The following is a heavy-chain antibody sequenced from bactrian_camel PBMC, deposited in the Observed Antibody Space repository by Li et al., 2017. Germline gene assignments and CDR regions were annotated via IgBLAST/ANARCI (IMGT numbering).Heavy chain of an antibody. D-gene: IGHD7*01. CDR2: ISASGAT. V-gene: IGHV3S2*01. CDR1: GFTFRTTP. J-gene: IGHJ6*01. CDR3: TEAMGLGGNWWTFWS. Sequence: VQLVESGGGLAQLGRSVTLSCTAQGFTFRTTPMGWLRQPPGKAMEWVSDISASGATADSVKGRFTISTDNTKNTWYLQLNSLRTEDAAMYYCTEAMGLGGNWWTFWSWGQGTQVTVS.